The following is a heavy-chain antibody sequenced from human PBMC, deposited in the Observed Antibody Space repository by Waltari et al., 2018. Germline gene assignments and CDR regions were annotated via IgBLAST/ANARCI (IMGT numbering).Heavy chain of an antibody. CDR3: AKSLGDTYGRYPMDY. CDR1: GFTFSGYT. D-gene: IGHD3-10*01. J-gene: IGHJ4*02. CDR2: ILGSGGDT. V-gene: IGHV3-23*01. Sequence: EVQLLESGGGLVQPGGSLRLSCTASGFTFSGYTMTWVRQAPGKGVEWVSTILGSGGDTYYADSVKGRFTISRDNSRNTLYLQMNTLRAGDTAVYYCAKSLGDTYGRYPMDYWGQGTLVTVSS.